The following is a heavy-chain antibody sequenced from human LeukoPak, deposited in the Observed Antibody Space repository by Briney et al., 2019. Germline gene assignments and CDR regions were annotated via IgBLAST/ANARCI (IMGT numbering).Heavy chain of an antibody. V-gene: IGHV4-59*01. D-gene: IGHD6-6*01. CDR1: GASISNYY. J-gene: IGHJ3*02. CDR2: IYYSGST. Sequence: SGTLSLTCTVSGASISNYYWTWIRQPPGKGLEWIGYIYYSGSTNYRPSLKSRVTISVDTSENQVSLRLRSVTAADTAVYYCARGLRNRSSGTRFDVFDIWGQGTMVTVSS. CDR3: ARGLRNRSSGTRFDVFDI.